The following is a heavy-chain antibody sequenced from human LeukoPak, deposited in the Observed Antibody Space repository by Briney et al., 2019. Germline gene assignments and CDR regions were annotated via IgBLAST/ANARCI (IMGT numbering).Heavy chain of an antibody. CDR3: ARWGQQQLGGFDY. V-gene: IGHV1-46*01. D-gene: IGHD6-13*01. CDR1: GYTFTSYY. Sequence: ASVKVSCKASGYTFTSYYMHWVRQAPGQGLEWMGIINPSGGSTSYAPKFQGRVTMTRDMSTSTVYMELSSLRSEDTAVYYCARWGQQQLGGFDYWGQGTLVTVSA. CDR2: INPSGGST. J-gene: IGHJ4*02.